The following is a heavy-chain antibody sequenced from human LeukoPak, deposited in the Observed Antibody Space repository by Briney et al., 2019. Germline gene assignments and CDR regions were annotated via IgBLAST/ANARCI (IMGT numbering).Heavy chain of an antibody. J-gene: IGHJ4*02. V-gene: IGHV3-74*01. Sequence: GGSLRLSCAASGFTFSSYWMHWVRQAPGKGLVWISRINSDGSSTSYADSVKGRFTISRDNAKNTLYLQMNSLRAEDTAVYYCASPEGYCSSTSCPKGDYWGQGTLVTVSS. CDR3: ASPEGYCSSTSCPKGDY. CDR1: GFTFSSYW. D-gene: IGHD2-2*01. CDR2: INSDGSST.